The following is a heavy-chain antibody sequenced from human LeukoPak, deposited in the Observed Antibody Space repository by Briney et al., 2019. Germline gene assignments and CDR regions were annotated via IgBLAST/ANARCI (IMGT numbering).Heavy chain of an antibody. J-gene: IGHJ4*02. V-gene: IGHV4-4*08. Sequence: SETLSLTCSVSGGSVSSYYWSWIRQSPGKGLEWIGYIHNSGRTNYNPSLKSRVTGFVDTSKNQVSLRLSSVTAADTAVYYCSRESGAFCPFGYWGQGTLVIVPP. CDR1: GGSVSSYY. CDR2: IHNSGRT. D-gene: IGHD1-26*01. CDR3: SRESGAFCPFGY.